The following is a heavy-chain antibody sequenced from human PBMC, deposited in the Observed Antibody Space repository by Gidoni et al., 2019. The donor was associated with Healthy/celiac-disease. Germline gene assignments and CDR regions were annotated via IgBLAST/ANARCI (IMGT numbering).Heavy chain of an antibody. D-gene: IGHD4-4*01. CDR2: IIPIFGTA. V-gene: IGHV1-69*01. CDR3: ARDQGLATVRGAYYYYGMDV. Sequence: QVQLVQSGAEVKLPGSSVKVSCKASGGTFSSYATSWVRQAPGQGLEWMGGIIPIFGTANYEQKFQGRVTITADESTSTAYMELSSLRSEDTAVYYCARDQGLATVRGAYYYYGMDVWGQGTTVTVSS. J-gene: IGHJ6*02. CDR1: GGTFSSYA.